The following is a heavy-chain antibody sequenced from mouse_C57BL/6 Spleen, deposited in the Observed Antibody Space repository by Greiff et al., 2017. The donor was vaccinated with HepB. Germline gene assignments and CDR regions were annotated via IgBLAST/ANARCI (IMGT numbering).Heavy chain of an antibody. D-gene: IGHD1-1*01. Sequence: VQLQQPGAELVKPGASVKMSCKASGYTFTSYWITWVKQRPGQGLEWIGDIYPGSGSTNYNEKFKSKATLTVDTSSSTAYMQLSSLTSEDSAVYYCASDYYGSSPFGYWGQGTLVTVSA. CDR3: ASDYYGSSPFGY. CDR1: GYTFTSYW. J-gene: IGHJ3*01. V-gene: IGHV1-55*01. CDR2: IYPGSGST.